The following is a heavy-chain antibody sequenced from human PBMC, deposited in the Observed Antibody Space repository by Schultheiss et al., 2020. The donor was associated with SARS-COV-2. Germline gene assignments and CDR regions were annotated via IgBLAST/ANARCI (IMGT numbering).Heavy chain of an antibody. J-gene: IGHJ4*02. V-gene: IGHV5-51*01. CDR1: GYRFTNFW. CDR3: ATSLTAGALERPFDY. CDR2: IYPGDSDT. D-gene: IGHD1-26*01. Sequence: GGSLRLSCKGSGYRFTNFWIGWVRQMPGKGLEWMGIIYPGDSDTRYSPSFQGQVTISADKSISTAYLQWSSLKASDTAMYYCATSLTAGALERPFDYWGQGTLVTVSS.